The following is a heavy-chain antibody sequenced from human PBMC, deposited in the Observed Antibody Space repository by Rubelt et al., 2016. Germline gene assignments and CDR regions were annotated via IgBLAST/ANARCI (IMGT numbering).Heavy chain of an antibody. D-gene: IGHD6-6*01. CDR1: GFSLTSRGVG. CDR2: IYWDEDR. Sequence: QITLKESGPTLVNPTQTLTLTCTFSGFSLTSRGVGVGWIRQPPGKALEWLAFIYWDEDRRYSPSLKSRLTVTKGTSENQVVFTMTNVDPVDTATYYCAHRLSSSWSPFDVWGPGTLVVVSS. J-gene: IGHJ4*02. V-gene: IGHV2-5*02. CDR3: AHRLSSSWSPFDV.